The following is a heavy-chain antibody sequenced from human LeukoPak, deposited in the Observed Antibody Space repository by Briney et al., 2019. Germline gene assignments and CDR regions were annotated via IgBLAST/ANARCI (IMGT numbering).Heavy chain of an antibody. CDR3: ARYYDSGASRGPKKTFDI. J-gene: IGHJ3*02. D-gene: IGHD3-10*01. V-gene: IGHV3-11*01. CDR2: ISSSGSSI. CDR1: GFTFSDYY. Sequence: GGSLRLSCAASGFTFSDYYMSWIRQAPGKGLEWVSYISSSGSSIYYADSVKGRFTISRDNAKNSLYLQMNSLRAEDTAVYYCARYYDSGASRGPKKTFDIWGQGTMVTVSS.